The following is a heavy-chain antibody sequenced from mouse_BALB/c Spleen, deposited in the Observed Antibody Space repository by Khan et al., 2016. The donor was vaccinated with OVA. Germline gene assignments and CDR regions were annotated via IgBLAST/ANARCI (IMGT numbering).Heavy chain of an antibody. CDR1: GYTFTTAG. Sequence: QIQLVQSGPELKKPGETVRISCKASGYTFTTAGIQWVQKMPGKGLKWIGWINTHSGVPKYAEDFKGRFAFSLDISVNTAYLQITNLKKEDTATDCCARDGAANYRSDGGAMDYWGQGTSVTVSS. CDR2: INTHSGVP. D-gene: IGHD2-12*01. J-gene: IGHJ4*01. V-gene: IGHV9-4*02. CDR3: ARDGAANYRSDGGAMDY.